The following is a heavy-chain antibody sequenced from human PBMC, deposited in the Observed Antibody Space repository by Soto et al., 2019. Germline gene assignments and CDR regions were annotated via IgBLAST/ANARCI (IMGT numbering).Heavy chain of an antibody. D-gene: IGHD3-16*01. CDR1: VLRVYILW. V-gene: IGHV3-33*01. CDR3: AFGNLSYYFAY. Sequence: PAWCMTLSRAASVLRVYILWIDGVRQAQGKGLEWVAIIWYDGSDKYYAYSMKGRFTISRDNSKNTLYLQMNSLRAEDTAVYHCAFGNLSYYFAYWGQGTQVTGSS. J-gene: IGHJ4*02. CDR2: IWYDGSDK.